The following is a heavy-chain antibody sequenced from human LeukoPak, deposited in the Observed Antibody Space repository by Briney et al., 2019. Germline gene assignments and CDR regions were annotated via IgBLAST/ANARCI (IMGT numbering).Heavy chain of an antibody. CDR1: GGSISSSSYY. V-gene: IGHV4-61*05. CDR3: ARSEGDWFDP. CDR2: IYYSGTT. D-gene: IGHD3-16*01. J-gene: IGHJ5*02. Sequence: SETLSLTCTVSGGSISSSSYYWGWIRQPPGKGLEWIGYIYYSGTTNYNPSLKSRVTISVDTSKNQFSLRLSSVTAADTAVYYCARSEGDWFDPWGQGTLVTVSS.